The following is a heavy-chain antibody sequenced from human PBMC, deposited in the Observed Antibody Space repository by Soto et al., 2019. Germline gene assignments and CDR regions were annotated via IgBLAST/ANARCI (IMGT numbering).Heavy chain of an antibody. J-gene: IGHJ6*03. Sequence: SETLCLTCTVSGGSLNNYNWSRIRQPPGKGLEWIGHIYYSGSTKYSPSLKSRVTISVDTSKNQFSLKLFSVTAADTALYYCARRATTFNNYYYMDAWGKGTTVT. CDR1: GGSLNNYN. CDR2: IYYSGST. V-gene: IGHV4-59*08. D-gene: IGHD1-26*01. CDR3: ARRATTFNNYYYMDA.